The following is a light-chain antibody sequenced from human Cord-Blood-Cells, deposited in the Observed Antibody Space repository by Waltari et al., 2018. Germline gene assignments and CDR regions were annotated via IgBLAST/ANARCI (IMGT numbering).Light chain of an antibody. J-gene: IGLJ3*02. CDR1: SSNTGTNA. CDR3: AAWDDSLNGWV. Sequence: QSVLTQPPSVSEAPRQRVTISCSGRSSNTGTNAVNWYQQLPGKAPKLLIYYDDLLPSGVTDRFSGSKSGTSASPAISGLQSEDEADYYCAAWDDSLNGWVFGGGTKLTVL. CDR2: YDD. V-gene: IGLV1-36*01.